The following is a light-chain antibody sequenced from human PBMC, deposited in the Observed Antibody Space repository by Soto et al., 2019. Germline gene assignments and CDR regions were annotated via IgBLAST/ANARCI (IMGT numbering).Light chain of an antibody. V-gene: IGKV3-11*01. J-gene: IGKJ1*01. CDR2: DAS. CDR3: QQRSNWPQWT. Sequence: EIVLTQSPSTLSLSPGERATLSSRASQSVSSYLAWYQQKPGQAPRLLIYDASNRATGIPARFSGSGSGTDFTLTISSLEPEVFAVYYCQQRSNWPQWTFGQGTKVEIK. CDR1: QSVSSY.